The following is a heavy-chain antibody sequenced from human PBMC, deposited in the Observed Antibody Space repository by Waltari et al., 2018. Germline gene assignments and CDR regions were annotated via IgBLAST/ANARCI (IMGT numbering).Heavy chain of an antibody. CDR2: ISQCATYI. V-gene: IGHV3-23*04. CDR3: AGSVRAGADAFDV. J-gene: IGHJ3*01. Sequence: EEQLVESGGGMVQPGGSLRLYCVASGFPFSAFPLSWVRTAPGKELEWVSGISQCATYIAYSDSVKGRFTVSRDNSKNTVYLQMNRLADDDTAIYFCAGSVRAGADAFDVWGQGTVVTVSS. D-gene: IGHD6-19*01. CDR1: GFPFSAFP.